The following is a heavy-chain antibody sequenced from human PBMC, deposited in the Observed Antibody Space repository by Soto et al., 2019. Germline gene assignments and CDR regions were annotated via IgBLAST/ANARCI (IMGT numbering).Heavy chain of an antibody. V-gene: IGHV3-33*05. CDR3: VRGIPSQYSSTWLYWHFDL. D-gene: IGHD6-13*01. CDR1: GFTFSSYG. CDR2: VEYNGKTK. J-gene: IGHJ2*01. Sequence: QVQLVESGGGVVQPGTSLRLSCVASGFTFSSYGIHWVRQAPGKGLEWVGLVEYNGKTKFYADSVKGRVTISRDNSKNTLNLQMNSLRADDTAMYFCVRGIPSQYSSTWLYWHFDLWGPGTLVTVSS.